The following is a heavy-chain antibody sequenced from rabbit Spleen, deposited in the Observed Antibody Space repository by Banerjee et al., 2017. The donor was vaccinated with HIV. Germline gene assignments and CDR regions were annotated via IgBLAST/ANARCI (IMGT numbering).Heavy chain of an antibody. CDR3: ARDLAGAIGWNFGW. J-gene: IGHJ4*01. CDR1: GFSFSDRDV. Sequence: QEQLVESGGGLVKPEGSLTLSCKASGFSFSDRDVMCWVRQAPGKGLEWIACINAATGKPVYATWAKGRFTISRTSSTTVTLQMTSLTAADTATYFCARDLAGAIGWNFGWWGQGTLVTVS. V-gene: IGHV1S45*01. CDR2: INAATGKP. D-gene: IGHD4-1*01.